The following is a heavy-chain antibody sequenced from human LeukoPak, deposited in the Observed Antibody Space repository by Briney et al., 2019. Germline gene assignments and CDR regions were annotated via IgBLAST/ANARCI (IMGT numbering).Heavy chain of an antibody. D-gene: IGHD3-3*01. J-gene: IGHJ3*02. CDR3: ARFPTYYDFWSGFGAAFDI. CDR1: GYTLTDCY. V-gene: IGHV1-2*06. Sequence: ASVKVSCKASGYTLTDCYMHWVRQAPGQGLEWMGRINPNSGGTNYAQKFQGRVTMTRDTSISTVYMELSRLRSDDTAVYYCARFPTYYDFWSGFGAAFDIWGQGTMVTVSS. CDR2: INPNSGGT.